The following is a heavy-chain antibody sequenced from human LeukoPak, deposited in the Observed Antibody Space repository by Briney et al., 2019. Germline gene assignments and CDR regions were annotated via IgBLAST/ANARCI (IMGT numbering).Heavy chain of an antibody. CDR1: GFTFSSYS. CDR2: ISSSSSYI. J-gene: IGHJ6*03. D-gene: IGHD2-2*01. V-gene: IGHV3-21*01. CDR3: ARKYCSSTSCYHRPYYYYYMDV. Sequence: GGSLRLSCAASGFTFSSYSMNWVRQAPGKGLEWVSSISSSSSYIYYADSVKVRFTISRDNAKNSLYLQMNSLRAEDTAVYYCARKYCSSTSCYHRPYYYYYMDVWGKGTTVTVSS.